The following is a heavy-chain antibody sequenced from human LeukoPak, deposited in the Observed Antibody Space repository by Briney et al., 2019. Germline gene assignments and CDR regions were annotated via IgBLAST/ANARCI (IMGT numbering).Heavy chain of an antibody. CDR3: AKDIHLEGYCSGGSCYSARGFDY. CDR1: GFTFSSYA. CDR2: ISGSGGST. Sequence: PGGSLRLSCAASGFTFSSYAMSWVRQAQGKGLEWVSAISGSGGSTYYADSVKGRFTISRDNSKNTLYLQMNSLRAEDTAVYYCAKDIHLEGYCSGGSCYSARGFDYWGQGTLVTVSS. D-gene: IGHD2-15*01. J-gene: IGHJ4*02. V-gene: IGHV3-23*01.